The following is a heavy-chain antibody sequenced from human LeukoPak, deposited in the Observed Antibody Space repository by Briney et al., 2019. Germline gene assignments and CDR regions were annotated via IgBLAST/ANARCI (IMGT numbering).Heavy chain of an antibody. D-gene: IGHD6-19*01. CDR2: IRYDGSNK. CDR1: GFTFSSYW. J-gene: IGHJ4*02. V-gene: IGHV3-30*02. Sequence: GGSLRLSCAASGFTFSSYWMHWVRQAPGKGLEWVAFIRYDGSNKYYADSVKGRFTTSRDNSKNTLYLQMNSLRAEDTAVYYCARVTSLVAVAGIDYWGQGTLVTVSS. CDR3: ARVTSLVAVAGIDY.